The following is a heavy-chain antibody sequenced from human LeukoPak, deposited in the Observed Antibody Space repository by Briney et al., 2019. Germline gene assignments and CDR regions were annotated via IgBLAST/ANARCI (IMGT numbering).Heavy chain of an antibody. J-gene: IGHJ5*02. V-gene: IGHV1-18*01. D-gene: IGHD6-6*01. CDR2: ISAYNGNT. CDR3: ARDLIAVRPNWFDP. CDR1: GYTFSTYG. Sequence: ASVKVSCKASGYTFSTYGISWVRQAPGQGLEWTGWISAYNGNTNYAQKLQGRVTMTTDTSTSTAYLELRSLRSDDTAVYYCARDLIAVRPNWFDPWGQGTLVTVSS.